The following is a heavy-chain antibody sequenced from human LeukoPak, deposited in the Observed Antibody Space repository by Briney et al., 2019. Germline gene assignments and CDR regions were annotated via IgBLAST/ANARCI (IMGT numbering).Heavy chain of an antibody. Sequence: GGSLRLSCAASGFTFSSYEMNWVRQAPGKGLEWVSFISNNGDTITYVDSVKGRFTISRDNAKNSLYLQMNSLRAEDTAVYYCARWHCSSANYHSYFYGMDVWGQGTTVTVSS. CDR2: ISNNGDTI. V-gene: IGHV3-48*03. CDR3: ARWHCSSANYHSYFYGMDV. J-gene: IGHJ6*02. CDR1: GFTFSSYE. D-gene: IGHD2-2*01.